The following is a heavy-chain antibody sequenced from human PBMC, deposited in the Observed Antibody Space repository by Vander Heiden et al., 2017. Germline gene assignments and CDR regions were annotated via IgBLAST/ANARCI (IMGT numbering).Heavy chain of an antibody. Sequence: QVQLVQSGAEVKKLGALVKVTCKASGTTFTGYYMRWVRQAPGQGRGGMGWINPNSGGTNYAQKFQGRVTMTRDTSISISYLELCRLRSDDTAVYYCARACSYSSGWYGEFDPWGQGTLVTVSS. J-gene: IGHJ5*02. V-gene: IGHV1-2*02. CDR2: INPNSGGT. CDR1: GTTFTGYY. D-gene: IGHD6-19*01. CDR3: ARACSYSSGWYGEFDP.